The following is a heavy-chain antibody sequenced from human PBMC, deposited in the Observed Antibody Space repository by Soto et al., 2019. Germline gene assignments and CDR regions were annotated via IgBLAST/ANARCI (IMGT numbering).Heavy chain of an antibody. Sequence: GGSLRLSCAASGFTFSSYAMSWVLQAPWKGLEWVSAISGSGGSTYYADSVKGRFTISRDNSKNTLYLQMNSLRAEDTAVYYCAKFGSPPRVIDYWGQGTLVTVSS. CDR1: GFTFSSYA. V-gene: IGHV3-23*01. CDR3: AKFGSPPRVIDY. CDR2: ISGSGGST. D-gene: IGHD2-15*01. J-gene: IGHJ4*02.